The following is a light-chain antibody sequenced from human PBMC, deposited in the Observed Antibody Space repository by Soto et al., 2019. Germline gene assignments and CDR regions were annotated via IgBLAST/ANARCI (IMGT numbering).Light chain of an antibody. V-gene: IGLV2-14*03. CDR1: SSDVGRYNY. J-gene: IGLJ1*01. CDR3: ASYAGSIHYV. Sequence: QSVLTQPASVSGSPGQSITISCTGTSSDVGRYNYVSWYQQHPGKAPKLIIYVVDNRPSGVSNRFSGSKSGNTASLTISGLLAEDESDYYGASYAGSIHYVFGTGTKVTVL. CDR2: VVD.